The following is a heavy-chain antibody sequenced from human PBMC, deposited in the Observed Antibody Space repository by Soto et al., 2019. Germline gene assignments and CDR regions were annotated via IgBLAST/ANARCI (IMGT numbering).Heavy chain of an antibody. CDR1: GFTLSDYY. D-gene: IGHD3-16*01. V-gene: IGHV3-11*01. Sequence: PGGSLRLSCAASGFTLSDYYTSWIRQAPGKGLEWVSHISGSGNTIDYADSVKGRFTISRDNAKSSLYLQMNSLRDDDTAVFYCARGRYALDYWGQGTRVTVSS. CDR3: ARGRYALDY. CDR2: ISGSGNTI. J-gene: IGHJ4*02.